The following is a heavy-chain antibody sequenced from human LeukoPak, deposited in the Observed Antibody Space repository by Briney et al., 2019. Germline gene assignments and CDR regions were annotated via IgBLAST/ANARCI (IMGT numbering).Heavy chain of an antibody. J-gene: IGHJ5*02. V-gene: IGHV4-34*01. CDR1: GGSFSGYY. Sequence: SETLSLTCAVYGGSFSGYYWSWTRQPPGKGLEWIGEINHSGSTNYNPSLKSRVTISVDTSKNQFSLKLSSVTAADTAVYYCARGLRYFGGYNWFDPWGQGTLVTGSS. CDR2: INHSGST. CDR3: ARGLRYFGGYNWFDP. D-gene: IGHD3-9*01.